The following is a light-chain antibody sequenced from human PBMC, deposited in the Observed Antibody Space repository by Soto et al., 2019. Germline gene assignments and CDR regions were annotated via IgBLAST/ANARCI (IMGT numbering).Light chain of an antibody. Sequence: EIVMTQSPATLSVSPGERATLSCRASQSVSSNLAWYQQKPGQAPRLLIYGASTRATGIPARFSGSGSGTEFTLTISSLQSEDFAVYYCQQYNNWPPWTCSQGTKVEIK. CDR2: GAS. CDR3: QQYNNWPPWT. CDR1: QSVSSN. V-gene: IGKV3-15*01. J-gene: IGKJ1*01.